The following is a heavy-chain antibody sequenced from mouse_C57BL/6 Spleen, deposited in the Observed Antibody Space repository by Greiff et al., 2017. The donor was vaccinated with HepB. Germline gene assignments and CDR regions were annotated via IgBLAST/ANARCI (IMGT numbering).Heavy chain of an antibody. Sequence: VQLQQPGAELVKPGASVKLSCKASGYTFTSYWMHWVKQRPGQGLEWIGMIHPNSGSTNYNEKFKSKATLTVDKSSSTAYMQLSSLTSEDSAGYCCARPSYGNYFDYWGQGTTLTVSS. D-gene: IGHD2-10*01. J-gene: IGHJ2*01. CDR1: GYTFTSYW. CDR3: ARPSYGNYFDY. CDR2: IHPNSGST. V-gene: IGHV1-64*01.